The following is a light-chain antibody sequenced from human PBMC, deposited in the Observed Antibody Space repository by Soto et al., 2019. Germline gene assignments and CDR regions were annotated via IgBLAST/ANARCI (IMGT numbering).Light chain of an antibody. CDR1: QSVSSSY. V-gene: IGKV3-20*01. CDR3: QQYGSSPPIT. CDR2: GAS. Sequence: EIVLTQSPGTLSLSPGERATLSFRSSQSVSSSYLAWYQQKPGQAPRLLIFGASSRATGIPDRFSGSGSGTDFTLTISRLEPDDFAVYYCQQYGSSPPITFGQGTRLEIK. J-gene: IGKJ5*01.